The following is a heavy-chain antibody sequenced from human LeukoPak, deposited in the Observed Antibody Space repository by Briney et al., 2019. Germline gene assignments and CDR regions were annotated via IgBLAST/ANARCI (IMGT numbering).Heavy chain of an antibody. CDR1: GFSFSYYW. CDR2: IKQDGSEK. J-gene: IGHJ4*02. V-gene: IGHV3-7*01. CDR3: AKDRNVLLWFGELSTLRY. D-gene: IGHD3-10*01. Sequence: GGSLRLSCAASGFSFSYYWMSWVRQAPGKGLEWVANIKQDGSEKYYVDSVKGRFTISRDNSKNTLYLQMNSLRAEDTAVYYCAKDRNVLLWFGELSTLRYWGQGTLVTVSS.